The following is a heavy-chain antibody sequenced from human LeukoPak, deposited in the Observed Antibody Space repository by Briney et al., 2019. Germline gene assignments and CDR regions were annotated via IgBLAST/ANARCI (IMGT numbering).Heavy chain of an antibody. V-gene: IGHV4-34*01. Sequence: SETLSLTCAIYSGSFSGYYWSWIRQPPGKGLEWIGEINHNGSTNYNPSLKSRVTISADTSKNQFSRKLSSVTAADTAVYYCARRSYGSGSYSHWGQGTLVTVSS. CDR3: ARRSYGSGSYSH. CDR2: INHNGST. CDR1: SGSFSGYY. D-gene: IGHD3-10*01. J-gene: IGHJ4*02.